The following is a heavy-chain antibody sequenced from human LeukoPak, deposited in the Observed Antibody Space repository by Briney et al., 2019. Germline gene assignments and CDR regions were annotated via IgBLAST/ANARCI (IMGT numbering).Heavy chain of an antibody. Sequence: PGGSLRLSCAASEFTFSSFAMSWVRQAPGKGLEWVPRVSGSGGSTYYADSVKGRFSISRDNSKNTLYLQMNSLRAEDTAVYYCARDSSGYGSFDYWGRGTLVTVSS. D-gene: IGHD3-22*01. V-gene: IGHV3-23*01. CDR1: EFTFSSFA. CDR2: VSGSGGST. CDR3: ARDSSGYGSFDY. J-gene: IGHJ4*02.